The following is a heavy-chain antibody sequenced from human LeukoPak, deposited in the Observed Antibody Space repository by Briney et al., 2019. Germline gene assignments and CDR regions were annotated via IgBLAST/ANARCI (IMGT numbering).Heavy chain of an antibody. Sequence: PGGSLRLSCAASGFTFSGNDMNWVRQAPGKGLEWVSYISNSGNTMYYADSVKGRFTISRDNAKNSLYLQMNSLRAEDTAVYYCARVQYSGFDLTGAFDNWGQGTLVTVSS. CDR1: GFTFSGND. CDR3: ARVQYSGFDLTGAFDN. V-gene: IGHV3-48*03. D-gene: IGHD5-12*01. CDR2: ISNSGNTM. J-gene: IGHJ4*02.